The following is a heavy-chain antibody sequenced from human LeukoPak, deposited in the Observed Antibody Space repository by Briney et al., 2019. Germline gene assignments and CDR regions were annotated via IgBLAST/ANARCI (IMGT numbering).Heavy chain of an antibody. CDR1: GGTFSSYA. CDR2: IIPIFGTA. CDR3: ARARGDTAMDYYFDY. D-gene: IGHD5-18*01. V-gene: IGHV1-69*06. J-gene: IGHJ4*02. Sequence: GASVKVSCKASGGTFSSYAISWVRQAPEQGLEWMGGIIPIFGTANYAQKFQGRVTITADKSTSTAYMELSSLRSEDTAMYYCARARGDTAMDYYFDYWGQGTLVTVSS.